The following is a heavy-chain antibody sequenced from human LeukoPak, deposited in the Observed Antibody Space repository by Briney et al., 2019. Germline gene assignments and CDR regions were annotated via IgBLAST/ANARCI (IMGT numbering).Heavy chain of an antibody. D-gene: IGHD3-10*01. CDR1: ENSFISYW. J-gene: IGHJ5*01. CDR3: AFSLGDGSGSSFNWFDS. Sequence: GESLKISCKGSENSFISYWIGWVRQMPGKGLEWMGIIYPGDSDTRYSPSCQGQVTISADKSISTVYLQWNSLKASDTAMYYCAFSLGDGSGSSFNWFDSWGQGTLVTVSS. V-gene: IGHV5-51*01. CDR2: IYPGDSDT.